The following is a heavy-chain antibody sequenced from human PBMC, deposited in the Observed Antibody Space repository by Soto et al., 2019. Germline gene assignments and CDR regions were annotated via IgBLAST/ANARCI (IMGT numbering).Heavy chain of an antibody. CDR2: ISYDGSNK. Sequence: QVQLVESGGGVVQPGRSLRLSCAASGFTFSSYGMHWVRQAPGKGLEWVAVISYDGSNKYYADSVKGRFTISRDNSKNTLYLQMNSLRAEDTAVYYWAKDTSWGGYYYGMDVWGQGTTVTVSS. CDR3: AKDTSWGGYYYGMDV. V-gene: IGHV3-30*18. D-gene: IGHD3-16*01. J-gene: IGHJ6*02. CDR1: GFTFSSYG.